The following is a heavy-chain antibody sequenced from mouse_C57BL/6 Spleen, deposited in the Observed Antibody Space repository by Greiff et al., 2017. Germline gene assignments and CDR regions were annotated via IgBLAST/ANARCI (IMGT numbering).Heavy chain of an antibody. CDR1: GYAFTNYL. Sequence: QVQLQQSGAELVRPGTSVKVSCKASGYAFTNYLIEWVKQRPGQGLEWIGVINPGSGGTNYNEKFKGKATLTADKSSSTAYMQLSSLTSEDSAVYFCARDYGYSYYAMDYWGQGTSVTVSS. D-gene: IGHD2-2*01. CDR3: ARDYGYSYYAMDY. CDR2: INPGSGGT. J-gene: IGHJ4*01. V-gene: IGHV1-54*01.